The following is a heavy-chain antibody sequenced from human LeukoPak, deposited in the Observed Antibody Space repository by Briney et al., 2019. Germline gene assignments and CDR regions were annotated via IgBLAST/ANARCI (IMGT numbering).Heavy chain of an antibody. CDR1: GYTFTGYY. Sequence: AASVKVSCKASGYTFTGYYMHWFRQAPGQGPEWMGWINPDNGGTIYAENFQGRVTMARDTSISRAYMELSSLTSDDTAVYYCARAQGGAAAGYYYYGLDVWGQGTTVTVSS. D-gene: IGHD6-13*01. J-gene: IGHJ6*02. CDR3: ARAQGGAAAGYYYYGLDV. V-gene: IGHV1-2*02. CDR2: INPDNGGT.